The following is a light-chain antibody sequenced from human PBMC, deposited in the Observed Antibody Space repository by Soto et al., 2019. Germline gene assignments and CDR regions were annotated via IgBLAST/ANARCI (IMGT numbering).Light chain of an antibody. J-gene: IGLJ1*01. CDR3: ASHGSST. CDR1: SSDVGGYNY. V-gene: IGLV2-14*01. CDR2: EVS. Sequence: QSALTQPASVSGSPGQSITISCTGTSSDVGGYNYVSWYQQHPGKAPKLLIYEVSNRPSGVSHRFSGSKSGNTASLTISGLQAEGEADYYCASHGSSTFGTGTKLTVL.